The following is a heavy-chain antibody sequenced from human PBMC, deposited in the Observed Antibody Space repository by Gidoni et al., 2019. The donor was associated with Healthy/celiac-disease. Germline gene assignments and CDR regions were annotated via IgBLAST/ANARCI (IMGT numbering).Heavy chain of an antibody. CDR2: ISGSGGST. CDR1: GFTFSSYA. D-gene: IGHD6-13*01. V-gene: IGHV3-23*01. J-gene: IGHJ4*02. Sequence: EVQLLESGGGLVQPGGSLRLSCAASGFTFSSYAMSWGRPAPGKGLGWVSVISGSGGSTYYADSVKGRFTISRDNSKNTLYLQMNSLRAEDTAVYYCAKAAGQQLGPSYFDYWGQGTLVTVSS. CDR3: AKAAGQQLGPSYFDY.